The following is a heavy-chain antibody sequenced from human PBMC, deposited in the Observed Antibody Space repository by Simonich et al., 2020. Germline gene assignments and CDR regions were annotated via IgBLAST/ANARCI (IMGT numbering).Heavy chain of an antibody. Sequence: QLQLQESGPGLVKPSETLSLTCTVSGGSLSSSSYYWGWIRQPPGKGVGWIGSIYYSGGTYYNPPLKRRVTISVDTSKNQFSLKLSSVTAADTAVYYCARWAYSSSYFDYWGQGTLVTVSS. V-gene: IGHV4-39*01. CDR2: IYYSGGT. J-gene: IGHJ4*02. CDR3: ARWAYSSSYFDY. D-gene: IGHD6-6*01. CDR1: GGSLSSSSYY.